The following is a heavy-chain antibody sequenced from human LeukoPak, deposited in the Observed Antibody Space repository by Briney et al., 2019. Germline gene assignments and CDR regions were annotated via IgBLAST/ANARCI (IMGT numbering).Heavy chain of an antibody. J-gene: IGHJ4*02. CDR2: ISGSGGST. Sequence: GGSLRLSCAASGFTLSSYAMSWVRQAPGKGLEWVSAISGSGGSTYYADSVKGRFTISRDNSKNTLYLQMNSLRAEDTAVYYCANSLRYSGSLFDYWGQGTLVTVSS. CDR3: ANSLRYSGSLFDY. V-gene: IGHV3-23*01. D-gene: IGHD1-26*01. CDR1: GFTLSSYA.